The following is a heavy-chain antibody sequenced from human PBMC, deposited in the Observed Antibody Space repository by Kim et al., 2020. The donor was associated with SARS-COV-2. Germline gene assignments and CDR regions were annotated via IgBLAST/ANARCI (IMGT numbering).Heavy chain of an antibody. CDR1: GGSFVTGGYF. J-gene: IGHJ6*01. CDR2: IQYGVNT. CDR3: GCRTYSGGCHIEKDL. V-gene: IGHV4-39*01. D-gene: IGHD6-19*01. Sequence: SETLSLTCTVSGGSFVTGGYFWGWLRQPPGKGLEWIGSIQYGVNTYHNPSLKSRVTISADSSKNQFSLEMTSATAADTAFYYCGCRTYSGGCHIEKDLWG.